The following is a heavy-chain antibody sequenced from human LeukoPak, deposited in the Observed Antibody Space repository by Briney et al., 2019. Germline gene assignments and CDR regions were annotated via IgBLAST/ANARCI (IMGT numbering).Heavy chain of an antibody. J-gene: IGHJ5*02. V-gene: IGHV3-33*01. CDR1: GFTFSSYG. Sequence: GRSLRLSCAASGFTFSSYGMHWVRQAPGKGLEWVAVIWYDGSNKYYADSVKGRFTISRNKSKNTLYLQMNSLRAEDTAVYYCARDRADYGGNWGWFDPWGQGTLVTVSS. D-gene: IGHD4-23*01. CDR3: ARDRADYGGNWGWFDP. CDR2: IWYDGSNK.